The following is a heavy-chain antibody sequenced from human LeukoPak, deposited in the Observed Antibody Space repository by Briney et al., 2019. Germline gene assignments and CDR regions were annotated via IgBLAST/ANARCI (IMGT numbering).Heavy chain of an antibody. J-gene: IGHJ4*02. CDR1: GYTFTSYG. CDR2: ISAYNGNT. CDR3: ATIPGYCSSTSCYLFDY. V-gene: IGHV1-18*01. D-gene: IGHD2-2*01. Sequence: ASVKVSCKASGYTFTSYGISWVRQAPGQGLEWMGWISAYNGNTNYAQKFQGRVTMTEDTSTDTAYMELSSLRSEDTAVYYCATIPGYCSSTSCYLFDYWGQGTLVTVSS.